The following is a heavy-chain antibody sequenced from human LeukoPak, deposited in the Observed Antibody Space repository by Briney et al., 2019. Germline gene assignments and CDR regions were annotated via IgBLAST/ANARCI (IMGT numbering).Heavy chain of an antibody. J-gene: IGHJ4*02. CDR2: IYYSGST. Sequence: SETLSLTCTVSGGSISSYYWSWIRQPPGKGLEWIGYIYYSGSTNYNPSLKSRVTISVDTSKNQFSLKLSSVTAADTAVYYCARDSSDLFSPHPFDYWGQGTLVTVSS. CDR3: ARDSSDLFSPHPFDY. V-gene: IGHV4-59*01. CDR1: GGSISSYY. D-gene: IGHD3-9*01.